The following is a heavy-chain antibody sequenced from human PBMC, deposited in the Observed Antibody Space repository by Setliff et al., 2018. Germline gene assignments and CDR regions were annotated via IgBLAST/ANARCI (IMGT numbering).Heavy chain of an antibody. D-gene: IGHD1-26*01. V-gene: IGHV4-34*01. CDR1: GGSFSGYY. Sequence: LSLTCTVYGGSFSGYYWSWIRQPPGKGLEWIGEINHSGSTNDNPSLKSRVTMSVDTSKNQFSLKLSSVAAADTAVYYCASMGATRDYWGQGTLVTVSS. CDR3: ASMGATRDY. CDR2: INHSGST. J-gene: IGHJ4*02.